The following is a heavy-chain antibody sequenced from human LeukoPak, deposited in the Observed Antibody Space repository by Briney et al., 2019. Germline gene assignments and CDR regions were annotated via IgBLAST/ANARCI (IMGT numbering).Heavy chain of an antibody. J-gene: IGHJ4*02. V-gene: IGHV3-33*01. CDR2: IRYDGNNK. CDR3: ARAYYSDITDYPYIGY. Sequence: PGRSLRLSCAASGFTFSTYGMHWVRQAPGKGLEWVAVIRYDGNNKFYVDSVRGRFTISRDNSKNTLCLQMNSLRAEDTAVYYCARAYYSDITDYPYIGYWGQGVLVTVSS. D-gene: IGHD3-22*01. CDR1: GFTFSTYG.